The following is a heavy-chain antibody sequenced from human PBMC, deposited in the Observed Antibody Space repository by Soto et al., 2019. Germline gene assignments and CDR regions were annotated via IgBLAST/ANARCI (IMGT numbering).Heavy chain of an antibody. V-gene: IGHV4-59*01. J-gene: IGHJ6*02. D-gene: IGHD6-19*01. CDR3: ARFSKFYQSSGWYYYYYGLDV. Sequence: SETLSLTCTVSGGSISSYYWSWIRQPPGKGLEWIGYIYYSGSTNYNPSLKSRVTISVDTSKNQFSLKLSSVTAADTAVYYCARFSKFYQSSGWYYYYYGLDVWGPGTTVTVSS. CDR1: GGSISSYY. CDR2: IYYSGST.